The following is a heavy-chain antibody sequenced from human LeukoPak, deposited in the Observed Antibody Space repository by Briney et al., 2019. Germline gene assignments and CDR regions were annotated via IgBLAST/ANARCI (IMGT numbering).Heavy chain of an antibody. V-gene: IGHV4-30-4*07. Sequence: SETLSLTCAVSGGFISSGGYSWNWIRQPPGKGLEWIGYVSYSGSTYYNPSLKSRLTLSVDTSKNQFSLKLSSMAAADTAVYYCARSGFYYDSRGYFPTLDYWGQGTLVTVSS. D-gene: IGHD3-22*01. CDR1: GGFISSGGYS. CDR2: VSYSGST. J-gene: IGHJ4*02. CDR3: ARSGFYYDSRGYFPTLDY.